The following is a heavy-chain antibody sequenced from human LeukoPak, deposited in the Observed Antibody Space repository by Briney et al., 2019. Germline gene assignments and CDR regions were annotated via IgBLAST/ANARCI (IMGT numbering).Heavy chain of an antibody. J-gene: IGHJ4*02. CDR3: ARLGGSSFKD. V-gene: IGHV4-4*09. CDR1: GGSISTYH. Sequence: SETLSLTCSVSGGSISTYHWSWIRQPPGKGLEWIGYIYSSGGTNYNPSLKSRVTISIDTSKNQFSLQLSSVTAADTAVYYCARLGGSSFKDWGQGTLVTVSS. D-gene: IGHD6-6*01. CDR2: IYSSGGT.